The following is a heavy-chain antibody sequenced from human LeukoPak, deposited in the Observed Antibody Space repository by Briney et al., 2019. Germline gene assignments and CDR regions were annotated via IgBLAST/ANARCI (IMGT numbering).Heavy chain of an antibody. CDR1: GGSISSYY. J-gene: IGHJ3*02. V-gene: IGHV4-59*01. D-gene: IGHD3-22*01. CDR3: ARVRTYYYDSSGFDAFDI. CDR2: IYYSGST. Sequence: PSETLSLTCTVSGGSISSYYWSWIRQPPGKGLEWIGYIYYSGSTNYNPSLKSRVTISVDTSKNQFSLKLSSVTAVDTAVYYCARVRTYYYDSSGFDAFDIWGQGTMVTVSS.